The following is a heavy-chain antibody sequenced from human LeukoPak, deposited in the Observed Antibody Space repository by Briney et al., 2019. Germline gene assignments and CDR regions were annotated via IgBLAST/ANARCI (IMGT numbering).Heavy chain of an antibody. V-gene: IGHV3-23*01. J-gene: IGHJ5*02. D-gene: IGHD6-13*01. CDR1: GFTFSHYG. Sequence: GGSLRLSCAASGFTFSHYGMNWVRQAPGKGLVWVSGIRSNGVTTYYADSVKGRFTISRDNSKNTLYPQMNSLRAEDTAVYYCAKDSSRGLNWFDPWGQGTLVTVSS. CDR3: AKDSSRGLNWFDP. CDR2: IRSNGVTT.